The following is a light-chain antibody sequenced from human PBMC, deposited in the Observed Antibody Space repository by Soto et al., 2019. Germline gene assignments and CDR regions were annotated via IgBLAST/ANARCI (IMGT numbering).Light chain of an antibody. CDR3: SVWVDNLNGVV. V-gene: IGLV1-36*01. J-gene: IGLJ2*01. CDR1: RSNIGNNA. Sequence: QSVLTQPPSVSEAPRQRVTISCSGSRSNIGNNAVNWYQQLPGKAPKLLIYYDDLLPSGVSDRFSGSKSGTSASLAISGLQSEDEADYYCSVWVDNLNGVVFGGGTKLTVL. CDR2: YDD.